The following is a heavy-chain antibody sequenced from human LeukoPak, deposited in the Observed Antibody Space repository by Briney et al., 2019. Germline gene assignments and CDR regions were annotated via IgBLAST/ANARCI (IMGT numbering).Heavy chain of an antibody. J-gene: IGHJ4*02. Sequence: GGSLRLSCAASGFTFSSYIMNWVRQAPGKGLEWVSSISSSSSYIYYADSVKGRFTISRDNAKNSLYLQMNSLRAEDTAVYYCAREGDGYNYGYWGQGTLVTVSS. V-gene: IGHV3-21*01. CDR2: ISSSSSYI. CDR3: AREGDGYNYGY. D-gene: IGHD5-24*01. CDR1: GFTFSSYI.